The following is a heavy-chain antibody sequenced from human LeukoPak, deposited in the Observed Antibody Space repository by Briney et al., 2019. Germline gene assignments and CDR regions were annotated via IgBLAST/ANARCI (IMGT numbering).Heavy chain of an antibody. D-gene: IGHD3-3*01. CDR3: AREPESVFTLWSGYPYFDY. J-gene: IGHJ4*02. CDR2: IYTSGST. Sequence: PSQTLSLTCTVSGGSISSGSYYWSWIRQPAGKGLEWIGRIYTSGSTNYNPSLKSRVTISVDTSKNQFSLKLSSVTAADTAVYYCAREPESVFTLWSGYPYFDYWGQGTLVTVSS. CDR1: GGSISSGSYY. V-gene: IGHV4-61*02.